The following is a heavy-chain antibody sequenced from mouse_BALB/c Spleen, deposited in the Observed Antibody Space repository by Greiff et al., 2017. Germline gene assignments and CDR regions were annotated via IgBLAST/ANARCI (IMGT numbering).Heavy chain of an antibody. Sequence: EVMLVESGGGLVQPGGSLKLSCAASGFTFSSYGMSWVRQTPDKRLELVATINSNGGSTYYPDSVKGRFTISRDNAKNTLYLQMSSLKSEDTAMYYCARNYGTWFAYWGQGTLVTVSA. V-gene: IGHV5-6-3*01. J-gene: IGHJ3*01. CDR2: INSNGGST. CDR3: ARNYGTWFAY. CDR1: GFTFSSYG. D-gene: IGHD1-1*02.